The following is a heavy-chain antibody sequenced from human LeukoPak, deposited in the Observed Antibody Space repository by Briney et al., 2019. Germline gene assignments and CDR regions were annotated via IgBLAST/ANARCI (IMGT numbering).Heavy chain of an antibody. D-gene: IGHD4-23*01. J-gene: IGHJ4*02. CDR1: RNTFTGHY. Sequence: GASVKVPCKASRNTFTGHYIHWVRRAPGQGLEWMGWINPYSGDTNYAQKFQGRVTMTRDMSISTVYMDLSRLRSDDSAMYYCARVGWDLPIDYWGQGTLVTVSS. V-gene: IGHV1-2*02. CDR2: INPYSGDT. CDR3: ARVGWDLPIDY.